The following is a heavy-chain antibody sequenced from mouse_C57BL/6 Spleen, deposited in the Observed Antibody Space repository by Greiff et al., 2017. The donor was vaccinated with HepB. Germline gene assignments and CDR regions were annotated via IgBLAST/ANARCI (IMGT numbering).Heavy chain of an antibody. CDR1: GFTFSDYG. D-gene: IGHD1-1*01. Sequence: EVKLVESGGGLVKPAGSLKLSCAASGFTFSDYGMHWVRQAPEKGLEWVAYISSGSSTIYYADTVKGRFTISRDNAKNTLFLQMTSLRSEDTAMYYCAIYGSSLFDYWGQGTTLTVSS. CDR3: AIYGSSLFDY. J-gene: IGHJ2*01. CDR2: ISSGSSTI. V-gene: IGHV5-17*01.